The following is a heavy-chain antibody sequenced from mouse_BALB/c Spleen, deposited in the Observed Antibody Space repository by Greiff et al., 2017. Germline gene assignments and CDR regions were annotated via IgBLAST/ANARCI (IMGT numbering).Heavy chain of an antibody. V-gene: IGHV14-3*02. D-gene: IGHD1-1*01. Sequence: VQLKESGAELVKPGASVKLSCTASGFNIKDTYMHWVKQRPEQGLEWIGRIDPANGNTKYDPKFQGKATITADTSSNTAYLQLSSLTSEDTAVYYCAFIYYYGSSFYYWGQGTTLTVSS. CDR2: IDPANGNT. J-gene: IGHJ2*01. CDR3: AFIYYYGSSFYY. CDR1: GFNIKDTY.